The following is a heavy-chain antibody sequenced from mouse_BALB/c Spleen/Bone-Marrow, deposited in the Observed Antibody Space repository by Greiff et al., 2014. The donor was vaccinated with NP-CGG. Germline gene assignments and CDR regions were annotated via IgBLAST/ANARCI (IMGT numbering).Heavy chain of an antibody. Sequence: VKLVESGTELVKPGASVKLSCKASGYTFTSYWIHWVKQGPGQGLEWIGEIHPSNGRTNYSEKFKTKATLTVDKSSSTAHMQLSSLTSEDSAVYYCARGTARAMMDYWGQGTSVTVSS. CDR1: GYTFTSYW. D-gene: IGHD3-2*01. V-gene: IGHV1S81*02. CDR2: IHPSNGRT. J-gene: IGHJ4*01. CDR3: ARGTARAMMDY.